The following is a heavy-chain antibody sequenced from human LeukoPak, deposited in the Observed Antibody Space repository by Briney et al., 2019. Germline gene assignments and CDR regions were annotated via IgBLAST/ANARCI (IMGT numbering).Heavy chain of an antibody. CDR3: ARQSQRLLWFGEWPPKDVGYYYYYMDV. CDR1: GDSVSSNSAA. CDR2: TYYRSKWYN. D-gene: IGHD3-10*01. Sequence: SQTLSLTCAISGDSVSSNSAAWNWIRQSPSRGLEWLGRTYYRSKWYNDYAVSVKSRITINPDTSKNQFSLKLSSVTAADTAVYYCARQSQRLLWFGEWPPKDVGYYYYYMDVWGKGTTVTISS. J-gene: IGHJ6*03. V-gene: IGHV6-1*01.